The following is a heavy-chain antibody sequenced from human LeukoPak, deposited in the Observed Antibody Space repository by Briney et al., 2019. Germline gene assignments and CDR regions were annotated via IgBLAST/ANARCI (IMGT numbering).Heavy chain of an antibody. D-gene: IGHD1-7*01. CDR1: GFTFGSYW. J-gene: IGHJ4*02. CDR2: LNSDGSST. Sequence: GGSLRLSCAASGFTFGSYWMHWVRQAPRKGLVWVSHLNSDGSSTSYADSVKVRFTISRDNAETTLHLQMNNLSAEDTAVYYCARASNRNSINFDYWGQGALVTVSS. V-gene: IGHV3-74*01. CDR3: ARASNRNSINFDY.